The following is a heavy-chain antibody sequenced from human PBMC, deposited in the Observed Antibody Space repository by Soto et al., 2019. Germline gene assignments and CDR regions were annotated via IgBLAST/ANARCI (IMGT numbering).Heavy chain of an antibody. CDR1: GYTFTSYV. V-gene: IGHV1-3*01. CDR2: INPGNGNT. Sequence: QVQLVQSGAEVKKPGASVIISCKVSGYTFTSYVMHWVRQAPGQRLEWMGWINPGNGNTKYSQKFQDRVTISRDTSASTAYMEVSSLRSEDTAVYYCARAGYNYGNTYYVMDVWGQGTTVTVSS. CDR3: ARAGYNYGNTYYVMDV. J-gene: IGHJ6*02. D-gene: IGHD5-18*01.